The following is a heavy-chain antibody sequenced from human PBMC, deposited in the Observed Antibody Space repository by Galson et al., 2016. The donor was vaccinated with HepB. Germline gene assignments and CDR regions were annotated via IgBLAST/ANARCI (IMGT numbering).Heavy chain of an antibody. CDR1: GVSITSNDW. CDR3: ARQYWGGLSDY. V-gene: IGHV4-4*02. Sequence: ETLSLTCAVSGVSITSNDWWSWVRQPPGQGLEWIGQIFHSGRVNYTPSLASRVTISIDTSNNHFSLRLTSVTAADTALYYCARQYWGGLSDYWGQGTLVTVSS. J-gene: IGHJ4*02. CDR2: IFHSGRV. D-gene: IGHD2/OR15-2a*01.